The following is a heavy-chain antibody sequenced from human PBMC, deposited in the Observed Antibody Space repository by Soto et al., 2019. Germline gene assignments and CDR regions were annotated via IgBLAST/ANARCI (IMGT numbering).Heavy chain of an antibody. CDR3: ARTNGAYSNYFAS. CDR2: IGGSSGHI. J-gene: IGHJ4*02. D-gene: IGHD2-8*01. V-gene: IGHV3-21*01. Sequence: EVQLVESGGGLVKPGGSLRLSCAASGFTFSSYSMVWVRQAPEKGLEWVSSIGGSSGHIYYADSLKGRFTISRDNAKNSLYLQTNSLRVDDTAVYYCARTNGAYSNYFASWGQGTLVTVSA. CDR1: GFTFSSYS.